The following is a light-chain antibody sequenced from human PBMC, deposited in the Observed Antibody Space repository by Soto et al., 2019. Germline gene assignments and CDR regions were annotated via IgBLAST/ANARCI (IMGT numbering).Light chain of an antibody. J-gene: IGLJ1*01. V-gene: IGLV2-11*01. CDR1: SSDVGGYNY. CDR3: CSYAGXSYV. CDR2: DVS. Sequence: QSSLAQPRSVSGSPVQSVTISCTGTSSDVGGYNYVSWYQQHPGKAPKLMIYDVSKRPSGVPDRFSGSKSGNTASLTISGLQAEDEADYYGCSYAGXSYVVGTGTKVXV.